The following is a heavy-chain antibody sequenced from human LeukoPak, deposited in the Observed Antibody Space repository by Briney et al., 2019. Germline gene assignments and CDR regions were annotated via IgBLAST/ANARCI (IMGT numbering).Heavy chain of an antibody. CDR1: GFTVSSNY. CDR3: ARDEDYYDSSGYYYYGMDV. Sequence: GGSLRLSCAASGFTVSSNYMSWVRQAPGKGLEWVTVIYSGGSTYYADSVKGRFTISRDNSKNTLSLQMNSLRAEDTAVYYCARDEDYYDSSGYYYYGMDVWGQGTTVTVS. V-gene: IGHV3-53*01. CDR2: IYSGGST. J-gene: IGHJ6*02. D-gene: IGHD3-22*01.